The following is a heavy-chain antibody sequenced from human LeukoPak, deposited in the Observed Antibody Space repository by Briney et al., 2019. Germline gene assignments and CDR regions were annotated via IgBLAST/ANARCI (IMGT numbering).Heavy chain of an antibody. CDR2: INQDGSDR. CDR1: GFSFSRYW. Sequence: GGSLRLSCAASGFSFSRYWMTWVRQAPGKGLEWVANINQDGSDRYYVDSVKGRFTISRDNAKNSLSLQMNSLRAEDTAVYFCARDGGSSDYDLFDYWGQGTLVTVSS. D-gene: IGHD5-12*01. CDR3: ARDGGSSDYDLFDY. V-gene: IGHV3-7*05. J-gene: IGHJ4*02.